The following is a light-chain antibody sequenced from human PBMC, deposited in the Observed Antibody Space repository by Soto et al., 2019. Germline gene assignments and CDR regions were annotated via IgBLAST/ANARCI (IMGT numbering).Light chain of an antibody. V-gene: IGLV2-14*03. CDR3: SSYTSISTVV. CDR2: DVS. J-gene: IGLJ3*02. CDR1: SSDVGGYNY. Sequence: QSALTQPASVSGSPGQSITFSCTGTSSDVGGYNYVSWYQQHPGKAPKLIIYDVSDRPSGVSNRFSGSKSGNTASLTISGLQADDEADYYCSSYTSISTVVFGGGTKLTVL.